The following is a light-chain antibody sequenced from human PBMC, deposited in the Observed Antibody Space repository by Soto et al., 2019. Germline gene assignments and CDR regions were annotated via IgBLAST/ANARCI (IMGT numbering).Light chain of an antibody. J-gene: IGLJ1*01. CDR1: SSDVGSYNL. V-gene: IGLV2-23*01. CDR3: CSYAGNSDV. CDR2: EGS. Sequence: QSVLTQPASVSWSPGQSIAISCTGTSSDVGSYNLVSWYQQHPGKAPKLMIYEGSKRPPGVSSRFSGSKSGNTASLTISGLQAEDEADYYCCSYAGNSDVFGTGTKVTVL.